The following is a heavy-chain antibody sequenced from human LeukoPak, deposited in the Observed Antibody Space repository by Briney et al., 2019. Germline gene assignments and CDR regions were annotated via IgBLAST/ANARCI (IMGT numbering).Heavy chain of an antibody. CDR1: GFTFDDYA. CDR3: AKVGEMATTNFDY. CDR2: ISGDGGST. V-gene: IGHV3-43*02. J-gene: IGHJ4*02. Sequence: GGSLPLSCPASGFTFDDYAMHWVRPAPGKGLAWVSLISGDGGSTYYADSVKGRFTNSRDNSKNSLYLQMNSLRTEDTALYYCAKVGEMATTNFDYWGQGTLVTVSS. D-gene: IGHD5-24*01.